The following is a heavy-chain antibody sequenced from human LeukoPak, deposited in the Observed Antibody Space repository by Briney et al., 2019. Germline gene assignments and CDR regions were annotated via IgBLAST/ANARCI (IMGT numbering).Heavy chain of an antibody. D-gene: IGHD3-22*01. CDR3: ARVLSITMIVESNWFDP. CDR1: GGTFSSYA. V-gene: IGHV1-69*04. Sequence: ASVKVSCKASGGTFSSYAISWVRQAPGQGLEWMGRIIPILGIANYAQKFQGRVTITADKSTSTAYMELSSLRSEDTAVYYCARVLSITMIVESNWFDPWGQGTLVTVSS. J-gene: IGHJ5*02. CDR2: IIPILGIA.